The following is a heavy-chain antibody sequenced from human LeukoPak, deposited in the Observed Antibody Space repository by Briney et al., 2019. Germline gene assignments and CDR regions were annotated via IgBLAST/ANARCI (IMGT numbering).Heavy chain of an antibody. CDR2: ISGSGGST. CDR3: AKDLGYCSSTSCYNRYYYYGMDV. J-gene: IGHJ6*02. CDR1: GCTFSSYA. D-gene: IGHD2-2*02. Sequence: GGSLRLSCAASGCTFSSYAMSWVRQAPGKGLEWVSAISGSGGSTYYADSVKGRFTISRDNSKNTLYLQMNSLRAEDTAVYYCAKDLGYCSSTSCYNRYYYYGMDVWGQGTTVTVSS. V-gene: IGHV3-23*01.